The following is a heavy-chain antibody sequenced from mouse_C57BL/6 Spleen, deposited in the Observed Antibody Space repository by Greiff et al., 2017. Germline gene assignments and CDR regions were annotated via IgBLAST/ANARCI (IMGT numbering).Heavy chain of an antibody. CDR3: ARRGSTMVTYWYFDV. Sequence: VQLQQPGAELVKPGASVKLSCKASGYTFTSYWMHWVKQRPGQGLEWIGMIHPNSGSTNYNEKFKSKATLTVDKSSSTAYMQLSSLTSEDSAVYYCARRGSTMVTYWYFDVWGTGTTVTVSS. CDR1: GYTFTSYW. CDR2: IHPNSGST. V-gene: IGHV1-64*01. D-gene: IGHD2-2*01. J-gene: IGHJ1*03.